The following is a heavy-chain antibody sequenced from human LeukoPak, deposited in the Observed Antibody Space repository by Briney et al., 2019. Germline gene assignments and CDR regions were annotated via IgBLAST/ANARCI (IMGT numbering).Heavy chain of an antibody. D-gene: IGHD4-17*01. V-gene: IGHV4-39*01. CDR1: GGSISSSSYY. Sequence: SETLSLTCTVSGGSISSSSYYWGWIRQPPVKGLEWIGSIYYSGSTYYNPSLKSRVTISVDTSKNQFSLKLSSVTAADTAVYYCARPYGAAGLDWGQGTLVTVSS. CDR2: IYYSGST. CDR3: ARPYGAAGLD. J-gene: IGHJ4*02.